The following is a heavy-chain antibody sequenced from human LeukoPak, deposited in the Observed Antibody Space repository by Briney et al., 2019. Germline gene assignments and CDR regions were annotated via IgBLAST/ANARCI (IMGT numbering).Heavy chain of an antibody. CDR3: ARGSTYCGGDCYWGDHDAFDI. CDR1: GYTFTSYY. J-gene: IGHJ3*02. Sequence: ASVKVSCKASGYTFTSYYMHWVRQAPGQGLEWMGIINPSGGSTSYAQKFQGRVAMTRDMSTSTVYMELSSLRSEDTALYYCARGSTYCGGDCYWGDHDAFDIWGQGTMVTVSS. D-gene: IGHD2-21*02. V-gene: IGHV1-46*01. CDR2: INPSGGST.